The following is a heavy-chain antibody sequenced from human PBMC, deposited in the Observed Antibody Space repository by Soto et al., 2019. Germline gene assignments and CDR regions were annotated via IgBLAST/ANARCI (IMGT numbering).Heavy chain of an antibody. Sequence: PGGSLRLSCAASGFTFRNYAMSWVRQAPGKGLEWVSSISVSGGSIYYADSVKGRFTISRDNSKNTLYLQMNSLRVEDTAVYYCAKDLVGTTDYWGQGTLVTVSS. CDR2: ISVSGGSI. CDR1: GFTFRNYA. V-gene: IGHV3-23*01. CDR3: AKDLVGTTDY. J-gene: IGHJ4*02. D-gene: IGHD1-26*01.